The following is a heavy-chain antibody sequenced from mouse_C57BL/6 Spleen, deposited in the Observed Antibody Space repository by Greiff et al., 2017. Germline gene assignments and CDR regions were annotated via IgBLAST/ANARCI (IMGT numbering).Heavy chain of an antibody. CDR2: ISSGSSTI. CDR3: ARSNSSGGFDV. V-gene: IGHV5-17*01. J-gene: IGHJ1*03. Sequence: EVQGVESGGGLVKPGGSLKLSCAASGFPFSDYAMHWVRQAPEKGLEWVAYISSGSSTIYYADTVKGRFTISRDNAKNTLLLQMTSLRSEDTAMYYCARSNSSGGFDVWGTGTTVTVSS. CDR1: GFPFSDYA.